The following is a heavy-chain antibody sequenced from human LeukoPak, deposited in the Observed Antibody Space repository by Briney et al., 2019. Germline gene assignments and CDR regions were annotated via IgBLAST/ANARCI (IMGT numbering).Heavy chain of an antibody. CDR2: MYTSGIT. V-gene: IGHV4-4*07. D-gene: IGHD2-21*02. Sequence: PSETLSLTCTVSGGSISSYSWSWIRQPAGKGLEWIGHMYTSGITNYNPSLKSQVTMSVDTSKKQFSLKLSSVTAADTAVYYCASRDANTAAAFDIWGQGTMLTVSS. CDR1: GGSISSYS. J-gene: IGHJ3*02. CDR3: ASRDANTAAAFDI.